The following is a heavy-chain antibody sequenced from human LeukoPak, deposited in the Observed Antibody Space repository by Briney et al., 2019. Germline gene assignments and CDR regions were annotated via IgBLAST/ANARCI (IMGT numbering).Heavy chain of an antibody. J-gene: IGHJ4*02. CDR1: GFTFSHYS. D-gene: IGHD2-2*02. V-gene: IGHV3-53*01. CDR3: AREQIIVAAIYFDY. Sequence: SGGSLRLSCAASGFTFSHYSMNWVRQAPGKGLEWVSVIYSGGNTYYADSVKGRFTISRDNSKNTLYLQMNSLRAEDTAVYYCAREQIIVAAIYFDYWGQGTLVTVSS. CDR2: IYSGGNT.